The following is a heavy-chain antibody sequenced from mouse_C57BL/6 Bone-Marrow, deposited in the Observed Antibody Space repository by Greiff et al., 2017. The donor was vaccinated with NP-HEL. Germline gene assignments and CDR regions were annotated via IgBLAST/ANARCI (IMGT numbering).Heavy chain of an antibody. V-gene: IGHV1-9*01. CDR1: GYTFTGYW. Sequence: QVQLHQSGAELMKPGASVKLSCKATGYTFTGYWLEWVKQRPGHGLEWIGEILPGSGSTNSNEKFKGKATFTADTSSNTAYMQLSSLTTEDSAIYYCASLGSSYYFDDWGQGTTLTVSS. D-gene: IGHD1-1*01. CDR2: ILPGSGST. J-gene: IGHJ2*01. CDR3: ASLGSSYYFDD.